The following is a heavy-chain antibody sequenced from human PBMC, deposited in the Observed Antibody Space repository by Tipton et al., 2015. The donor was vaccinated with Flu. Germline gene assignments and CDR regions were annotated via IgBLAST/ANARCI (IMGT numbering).Heavy chain of an antibody. CDR2: IYPGDSDT. V-gene: IGHV5-51*01. CDR3: ARQGGYCSGGSCYGDVNLGY. Sequence: VQLVQSGAEVKKPGASLKISCKGSGYSFTSYWIGWVRQMPGKGLEWMGIIYPGDSDTRYSPSFQGQVTISAGKSISTAYLQWSSLKASGTAMYYCARQGGYCSGGSCYGDVNLGYWGQGTLVTVSS. CDR1: GYSFTSYW. J-gene: IGHJ4*02. D-gene: IGHD2-15*01.